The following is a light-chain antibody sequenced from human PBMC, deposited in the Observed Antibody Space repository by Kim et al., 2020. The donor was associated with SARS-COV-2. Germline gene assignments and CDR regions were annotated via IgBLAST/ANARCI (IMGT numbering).Light chain of an antibody. CDR3: AAWDDSLNAWL. CDR1: SSNIGLNT. V-gene: IGLV1-44*01. J-gene: IGLJ3*02. CDR2: SDN. Sequence: QSVLTQPPSASGTPGQRVTISCSGSSSNIGLNTVNWYQQLPGTAPKLLIYSDNKRSSGVPDRFSGSRSGTSASLAISGLQSEDEADYYCAAWDDSLNAWLFGGGTQLTVL.